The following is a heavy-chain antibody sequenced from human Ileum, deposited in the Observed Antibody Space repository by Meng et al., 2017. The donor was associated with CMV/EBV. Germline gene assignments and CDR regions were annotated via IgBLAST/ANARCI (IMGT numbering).Heavy chain of an antibody. Sequence: GESLKISCKGSGYSFTSYWIGWVRQMPGKGLEWISYISSSGSPIYIADSVKGRFTISRDNSKNTLYLQMNSLRAEDTAVYYCAKDGGYYYGMDVWGQGTTVTVSS. V-gene: IGHV3-48*01. CDR3: AKDGGYYYGMDV. CDR1: GYSFTSYW. J-gene: IGHJ6*02. D-gene: IGHD3-16*01. CDR2: ISSSGSPI.